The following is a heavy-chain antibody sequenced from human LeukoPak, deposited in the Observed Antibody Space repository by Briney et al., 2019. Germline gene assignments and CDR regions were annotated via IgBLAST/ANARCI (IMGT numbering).Heavy chain of an antibody. J-gene: IGHJ4*02. V-gene: IGHV4-59*08. CDR2: IYYSGST. Sequence: PSETLSLTCTVSGGSISSYYWSWIRQPPGKGLEWIGYIYYSGSTNYNPSLKSRVTISVDTSKNQFSLKLSSVTAADTAVYYCARQRGYCSSTSCYPDYWGQGTLVTVSS. CDR3: ARQRGYCSSTSCYPDY. D-gene: IGHD2-2*01. CDR1: GGSISSYY.